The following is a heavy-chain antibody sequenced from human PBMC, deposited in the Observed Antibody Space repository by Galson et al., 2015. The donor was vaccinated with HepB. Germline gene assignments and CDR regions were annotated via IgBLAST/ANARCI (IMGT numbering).Heavy chain of an antibody. CDR1: GFTFSSYS. CDR2: ISSGSSYI. J-gene: IGHJ4*02. V-gene: IGHV3-21*01. CDR3: ARETRSAY. Sequence: SLRLSCAASGFTFSSYSMNWVRQAPGKGLEWVSSISSGSSYIYYADSVKGRFTISRDNAKNSLYLQMNSLRAEDTAVYYCARETRSAYWGQGTLVTVSS.